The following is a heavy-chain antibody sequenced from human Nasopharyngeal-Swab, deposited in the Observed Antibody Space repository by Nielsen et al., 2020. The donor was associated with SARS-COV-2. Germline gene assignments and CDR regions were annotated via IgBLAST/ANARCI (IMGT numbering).Heavy chain of an antibody. CDR2: ISAYNGNT. CDR3: ARVVPRGAFDI. CDR1: DYTFTSYG. Sequence: ASVKVSCKASDYTFTSYGISWVRRDPGQGLEWMGWISAYNGNTNYAQNLQGRVTMTTDTSTSTAYMELRSLRSDGTAVYYCARVVPRGAFDIWGQGTMVTVSS. D-gene: IGHD2-2*01. V-gene: IGHV1-18*01. J-gene: IGHJ3*02.